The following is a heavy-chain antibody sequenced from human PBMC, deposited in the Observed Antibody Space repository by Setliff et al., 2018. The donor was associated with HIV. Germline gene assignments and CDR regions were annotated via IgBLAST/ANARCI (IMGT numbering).Heavy chain of an antibody. CDR3: ARDGSGSYYGILNYYYYYMDV. CDR2: INWNGGST. V-gene: IGHV3-20*04. Sequence: RTGGSLRLSCAVSGFTFEDYGMSWVRQAPGKGLEGVSGINWNGGSTGYVDSVKGRFTISRDNAKNSLYLQMNGLRAEDTAVYYCARDGSGSYYGILNYYYYYMDVWGKGTTVTVSS. CDR1: GFTFEDYG. D-gene: IGHD3-10*01. J-gene: IGHJ6*03.